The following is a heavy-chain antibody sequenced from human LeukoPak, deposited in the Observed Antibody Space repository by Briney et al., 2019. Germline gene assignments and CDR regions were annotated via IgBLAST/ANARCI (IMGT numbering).Heavy chain of an antibody. Sequence: GGSLRLSCAASGFTFSSHAMSWVRQAPGKGLEWVSAISGSGGSTYYADSVKGRFTISRDNSKNTLYLQMNSLRAEDTAVYYCAKDGSGDILTGSNWFDPWGQGTLVTVSS. CDR3: AKDGSGDILTGSNWFDP. V-gene: IGHV3-23*01. CDR1: GFTFSSHA. CDR2: ISGSGGST. D-gene: IGHD3-9*01. J-gene: IGHJ5*02.